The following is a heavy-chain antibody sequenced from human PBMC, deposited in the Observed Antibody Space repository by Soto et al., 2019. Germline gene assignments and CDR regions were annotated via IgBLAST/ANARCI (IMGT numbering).Heavy chain of an antibody. CDR1: GHSFNNFG. J-gene: IGHJ6*02. D-gene: IGHD4-17*01. Sequence: SVKVSCKVSGHSFNNFGINWVRQAHGSGLEWMGGIIPLYDTTRYAQKLQGSLTITADDSTNTAYMELSSLRSEDTATYYCATDYGDRNYYHFYLDVWGQGTPVTVSS. V-gene: IGHV1-69*13. CDR3: ATDYGDRNYYHFYLDV. CDR2: IIPLYDTT.